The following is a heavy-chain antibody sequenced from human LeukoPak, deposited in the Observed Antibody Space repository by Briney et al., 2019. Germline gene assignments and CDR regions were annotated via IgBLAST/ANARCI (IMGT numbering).Heavy chain of an antibody. Sequence: ASVKVSCKASGYTFTGYYMHWVRQVPGQGLEWMGWINPNSGGTNYAQKFQGRVTMTRDTSISTAYMELSRLRSDDTAVYYCARDGYTAIYYYGMDVWGQGTTVTVSS. CDR1: GYTFTGYY. CDR3: ARDGYTAIYYYGMDV. CDR2: INPNSGGT. D-gene: IGHD5-18*01. V-gene: IGHV1-2*02. J-gene: IGHJ6*02.